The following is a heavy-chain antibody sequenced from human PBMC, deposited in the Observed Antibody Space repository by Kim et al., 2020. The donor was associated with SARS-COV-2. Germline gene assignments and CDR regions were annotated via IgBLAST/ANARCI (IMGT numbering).Heavy chain of an antibody. J-gene: IGHJ4*02. Sequence: DSVKGRFTISRDNAKNSLYLQMNSLGAEDTALYYCAKGNDYYDSSGYYYDWGQGTLVTVSS. CDR3: AKGNDYYDSSGYYYD. V-gene: IGHV3-9*01. D-gene: IGHD3-22*01.